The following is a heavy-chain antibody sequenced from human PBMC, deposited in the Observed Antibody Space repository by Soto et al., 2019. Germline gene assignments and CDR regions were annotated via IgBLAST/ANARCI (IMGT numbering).Heavy chain of an antibody. CDR3: ASGAHSSRDYYGMDV. D-gene: IGHD6-13*01. V-gene: IGHV1-46*01. J-gene: IGHJ6*02. CDR2: INPSGGSA. CDR1: GYTFTSYY. Sequence: AAVKVSCKASGYTFTSYYMHWVRQAPGQGLEWMGIINPSGGSASYAQKFQGRVTMTRDTSMSTVYMELSSLRSEDTAVYYCASGAHSSRDYYGMDVWGQGTTVTVSS.